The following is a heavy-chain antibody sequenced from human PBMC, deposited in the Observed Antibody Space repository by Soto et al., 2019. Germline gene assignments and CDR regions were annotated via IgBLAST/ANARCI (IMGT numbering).Heavy chain of an antibody. Sequence: GGSLRLSCAASGFTVSSNYMSWVRQAPGKGLEWVSVIYSGGSTYYADSVKGRFTISRDNSKNTLYLQMNSLRAEDTAVYYCARALDTAMASKDNWFDPWGQGTLVTVSS. CDR1: GFTVSSNY. CDR2: IYSGGST. D-gene: IGHD5-18*01. J-gene: IGHJ5*02. V-gene: IGHV3-66*01. CDR3: ARALDTAMASKDNWFDP.